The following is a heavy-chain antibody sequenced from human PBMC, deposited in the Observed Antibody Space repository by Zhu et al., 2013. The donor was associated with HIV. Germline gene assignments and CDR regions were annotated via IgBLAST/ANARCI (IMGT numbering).Heavy chain of an antibody. Sequence: QVQLVQSGAEVKKPGASVKVSCKASGYTFTSYDINWVRQATGQGLEWMGWMNPNSGNTGYAQKFQGRVTMTRNTSISTAYMELSSLRSEDTAVYYCARGQGDQTIRYYDFWSGYRGDYGMDVWGQGATVTVSS. V-gene: IGHV1-8*01. CDR1: GYTFTSYD. J-gene: IGHJ6*02. CDR3: ARGQGDQTIRYYDFWSGYRGDYGMDV. CDR2: MNPNSGNT. D-gene: IGHD3-3*01.